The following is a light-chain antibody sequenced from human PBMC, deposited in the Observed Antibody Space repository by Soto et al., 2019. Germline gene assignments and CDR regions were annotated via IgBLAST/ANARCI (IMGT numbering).Light chain of an antibody. V-gene: IGKV1-9*01. CDR2: AAS. CDR3: QHLNSYPRALS. Sequence: DIQLTQSPAFLSASLGDRVTISCRASQGISSHLAWYQQKPGKAPELLIYAASTLQSGVPSTFSGSGSGTEITLPISSLLPEDFATYFCQHLNSYPRALSFGGGTQVEIK. J-gene: IGKJ4*01. CDR1: QGISSH.